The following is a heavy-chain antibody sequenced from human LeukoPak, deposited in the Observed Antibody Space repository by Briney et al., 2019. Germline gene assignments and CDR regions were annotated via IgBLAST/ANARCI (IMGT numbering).Heavy chain of an antibody. V-gene: IGHV1-2*02. Sequence: ASVKVSCKASGYTFTGFYIHWVRQAPGQGLEWIGSINPNRGGTNYAQKFQGRVTMTSDTSISTAYMELSRLRSDDTAVYYCARDSRYNYDYWGQGILVTVSS. D-gene: IGHD1-20*01. CDR3: ARDSRYNYDY. J-gene: IGHJ4*02. CDR2: INPNRGGT. CDR1: GYTFTGFY.